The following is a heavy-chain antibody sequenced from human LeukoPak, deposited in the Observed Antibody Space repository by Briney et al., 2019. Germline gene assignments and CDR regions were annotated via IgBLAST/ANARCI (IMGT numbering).Heavy chain of an antibody. CDR2: ISSSSSYI. CDR3: ARSRITMVRGTPSHYYYYYGMDV. D-gene: IGHD3-10*01. Sequence: GGSLRLSCAASGFTFSSYSMNWVRQAPGKGLEWVSSISSSSSYIYYADSEKGRFTISRDNAKNSLYLQMNSLRAEDTAVYYCARSRITMVRGTPSHYYYYYGMDVWGKGTTVTVSS. J-gene: IGHJ6*04. CDR1: GFTFSSYS. V-gene: IGHV3-21*01.